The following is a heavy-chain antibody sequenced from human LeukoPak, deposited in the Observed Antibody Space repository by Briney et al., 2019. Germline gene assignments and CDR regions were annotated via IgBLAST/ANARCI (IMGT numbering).Heavy chain of an antibody. Sequence: PGGSLRLSCAASGFTFSSYWMHWVRQAPGKGLVWVSRINSDGSSTIYADAVKGRFTISRDNAQNTLYLQMSSMRAEDTAVYYCARSPYSYGSDFDYWGQGTLVTVSS. CDR1: GFTFSSYW. V-gene: IGHV3-74*01. CDR2: INSDGSST. CDR3: ARSPYSYGSDFDY. D-gene: IGHD5-18*01. J-gene: IGHJ4*02.